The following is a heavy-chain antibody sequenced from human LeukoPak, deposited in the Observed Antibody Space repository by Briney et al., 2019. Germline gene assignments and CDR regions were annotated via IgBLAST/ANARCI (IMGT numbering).Heavy chain of an antibody. Sequence: SVTVSCKASGGTFSSYAISWVRQAPGQGLEWMGGIIPIFGTANYAQKFQGRVTITTDESTSTAYMELSSLRSEDTAVYYCARDRVGYWSSTSCLGGWFDPWGQGTLVTVSS. CDR2: IIPIFGTA. V-gene: IGHV1-69*05. J-gene: IGHJ5*02. CDR3: ARDRVGYWSSTSCLGGWFDP. D-gene: IGHD2-2*01. CDR1: GGTFSSYA.